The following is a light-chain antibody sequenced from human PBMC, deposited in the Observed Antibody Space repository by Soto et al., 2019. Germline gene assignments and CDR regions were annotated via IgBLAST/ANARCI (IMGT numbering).Light chain of an antibody. Sequence: IVLTQTPLSSAVTPGQPASFSCGSSESLVHSDGKTYLGWLHLRPGQPPRLLIYQISKRPPGVPDRFSGSGAGTNFTLKISRVEPEEVGTFYCMQASQLRTFGQGTKVEIK. CDR1: ESLVHSDGKTY. CDR2: QIS. J-gene: IGKJ1*01. V-gene: IGKV2-24*01. CDR3: MQASQLRT.